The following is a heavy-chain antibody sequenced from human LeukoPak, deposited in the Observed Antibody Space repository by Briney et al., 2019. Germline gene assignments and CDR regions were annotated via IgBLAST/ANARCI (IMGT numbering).Heavy chain of an antibody. D-gene: IGHD6-13*01. J-gene: IGHJ3*02. CDR1: GFTFSSYA. V-gene: IGHV3-23*01. Sequence: GGSLRLSCAASGFTFSSYAMSWVRQAPGKGLEWVSAISGSGGGTYYADSVKGRFTISRDSSKNTLYLQMNSLRAEDTAVYYCAKDSGSSWFKGVFDIWGQGTMVTVSS. CDR3: AKDSGSSWFKGVFDI. CDR2: ISGSGGGT.